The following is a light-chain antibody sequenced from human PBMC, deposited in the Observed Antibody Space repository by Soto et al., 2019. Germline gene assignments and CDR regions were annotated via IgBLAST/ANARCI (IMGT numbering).Light chain of an antibody. CDR1: QSISSY. V-gene: IGKV3-20*01. CDR3: QQYDSPSCT. J-gene: IGKJ1*01. CDR2: GTS. Sequence: EVVLTQSPDTLSLPPGERATLSCRASQSISSYLAWYQQRPGQAPRLLIYGTSSKATGIPARFSGSGSGNDFTLTISRLETEDFAVYYCQQYDSPSCTFGQGTKVDIK.